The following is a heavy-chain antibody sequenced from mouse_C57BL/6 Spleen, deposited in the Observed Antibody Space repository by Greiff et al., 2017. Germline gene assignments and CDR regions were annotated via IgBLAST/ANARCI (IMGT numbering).Heavy chain of an antibody. CDR2: IDPSDSYT. D-gene: IGHD4-1*01. J-gene: IGHJ4*01. Sequence: VQLQQPGAELVKPGASVKLSCKASGYTFTSYWMQWVKQRPGQGLEWIGEIDPSDSYTNYNQKFKGKATLTVDTSSSTAYIQLSSLTSEDSAVYYCARRGTGTGAMDYWGQGTSVTVSS. V-gene: IGHV1-50*01. CDR1: GYTFTSYW. CDR3: ARRGTGTGAMDY.